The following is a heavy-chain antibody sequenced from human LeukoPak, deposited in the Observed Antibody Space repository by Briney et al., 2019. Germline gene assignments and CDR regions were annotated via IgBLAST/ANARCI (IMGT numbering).Heavy chain of an antibody. Sequence: SETLYLSCTVSGGSYSSDGYYWSWIPQHPGQGLEWIGYIYYSGSTYYIPCHKSRVTISVDASKHQVSLKLSTVTAADTAVYYCARDNRYQLQKYGMAVWGQGTRVTVFS. CDR1: GGSYSSDGYY. J-gene: IGHJ6*02. CDR2: IYYSGST. V-gene: IGHV4-31*03. CDR3: ARDNRYQLQKYGMAV. D-gene: IGHD1-14*01.